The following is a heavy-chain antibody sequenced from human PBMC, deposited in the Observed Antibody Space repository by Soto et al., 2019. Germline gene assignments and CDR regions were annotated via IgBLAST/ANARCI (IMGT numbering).Heavy chain of an antibody. CDR1: GYTFTSYG. D-gene: IGHD3-3*01. Sequence: ASVKVSCKASGYTFTSYGISWVRQAPGQGLEWMGWISAYNGNTNYAQKLQGRVTMTTDTSTSTAYMELRSLRSDDTAVYYCAREIRFLEWTSDYYYYMDVWGKGTTVTVSS. J-gene: IGHJ6*03. V-gene: IGHV1-18*01. CDR3: AREIRFLEWTSDYYYYMDV. CDR2: ISAYNGNT.